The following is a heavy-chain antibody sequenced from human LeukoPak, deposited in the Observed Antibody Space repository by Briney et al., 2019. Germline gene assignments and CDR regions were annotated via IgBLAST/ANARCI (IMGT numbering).Heavy chain of an antibody. Sequence: ASVEVSCKASGYTFTSYGISWVRQAPGQGLEWMGWMNPNSGNTGYAQKFQGRVTMTRNTSISTAYMELSSLRSEDTAVYYCARAYYGGNSVGYWGQGTLVTVSS. CDR3: ARAYYGGNSVGY. D-gene: IGHD4-17*01. V-gene: IGHV1-8*02. J-gene: IGHJ4*02. CDR2: MNPNSGNT. CDR1: GYTFTSYG.